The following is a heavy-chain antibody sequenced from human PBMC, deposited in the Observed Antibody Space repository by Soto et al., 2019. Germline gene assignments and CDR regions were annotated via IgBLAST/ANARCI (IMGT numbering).Heavy chain of an antibody. CDR2: IYYSGST. V-gene: IGHV4-59*01. D-gene: IGHD2-15*01. Sequence: SETLSLTCTVSGGSISSYYWSWIRQPPGKGLEWIGYIYYSGSTNYNPSLKSRVTISVDTSKNQFSLKLSSVTAADTAVYYCARGLLVAATYFDYWGQGTLVTVSS. CDR3: ARGLLVAATYFDY. J-gene: IGHJ4*02. CDR1: GGSISSYY.